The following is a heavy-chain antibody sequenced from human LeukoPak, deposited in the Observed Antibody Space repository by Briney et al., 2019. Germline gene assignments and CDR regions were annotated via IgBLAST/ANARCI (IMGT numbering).Heavy chain of an antibody. Sequence: SETLSLTCTVSGGSISSGTFYWSWIRQPAGKGLEWIGRIYISGNTNYNPSLKSRVTISVDTSKNQFSLKLSSVTAADTAVYYCARAHDYYYYMDVWGKGTTVTVSS. J-gene: IGHJ6*03. V-gene: IGHV4-61*02. CDR2: IYISGNT. CDR1: GGSISSGTFY. CDR3: ARAHDYYYYMDV.